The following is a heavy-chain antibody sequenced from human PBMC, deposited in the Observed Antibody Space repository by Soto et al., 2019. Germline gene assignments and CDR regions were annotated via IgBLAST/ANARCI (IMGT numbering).Heavy chain of an antibody. J-gene: IGHJ5*02. CDR1: GGTFSSYA. CDR3: RGGGDYPNWFDP. D-gene: IGHD2-21*02. Sequence: QVQLVQSGAEVKKPGSSVKVSCKASGGTFSSYAISWVRQAPGQGLEWMGGIIPIFGTANYAQKFQGRVTITADEDTSTAYMELSSLRSEGTAVYYCRGGGDYPNWFDPWGQGTLVTVSS. CDR2: IIPIFGTA. V-gene: IGHV1-69*12.